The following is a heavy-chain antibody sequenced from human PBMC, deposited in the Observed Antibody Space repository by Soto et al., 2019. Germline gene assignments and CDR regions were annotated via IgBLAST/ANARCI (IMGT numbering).Heavy chain of an antibody. CDR3: ARKQPGYGWFDP. V-gene: IGHV4-28*01. CDR2: IYYSGST. CDR1: GYSINSDNW. Sequence: QVQLQESGPGLVKPSDTLSLSCAVSGYSINSDNWWGWIRRPPGRGLEWIGYIYYSGSTYSNPSLESRVTMSVDTSKNQFSLKLSSVTAVDTAVYYCARKQPGYGWFDPWGQGTLVTLSS. D-gene: IGHD5-18*01. J-gene: IGHJ5*02.